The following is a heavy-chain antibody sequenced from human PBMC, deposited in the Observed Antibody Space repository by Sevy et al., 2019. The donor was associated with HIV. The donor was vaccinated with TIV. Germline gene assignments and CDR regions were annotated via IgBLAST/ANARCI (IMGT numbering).Heavy chain of an antibody. J-gene: IGHJ4*02. CDR3: ARARGPGYSSGWYDY. CDR1: GFTFSSYG. V-gene: IGHV3-33*01. CDR2: IWYDGSNK. Sequence: GGSLRLSCAASGFTFSSYGMHWVRQAPGKGLEWVAVIWYDGSNKYYEDSVKGRFTISRDNSKNTLYLQMNSLGAEDTAVYYCARARGPGYSSGWYDYWGQGTLVTVSS. D-gene: IGHD6-19*01.